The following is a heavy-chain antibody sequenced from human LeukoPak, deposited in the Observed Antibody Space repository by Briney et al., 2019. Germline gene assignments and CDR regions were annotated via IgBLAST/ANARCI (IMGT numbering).Heavy chain of an antibody. CDR1: GGSFSGYY. CDR2: INHSGST. D-gene: IGHD2-2*01. J-gene: IGHJ6*02. V-gene: IGHV4-34*01. CDR3: ARDEGYCSRTSCYGASKGMDV. Sequence: SETLSLTCAVYGGSFSGYYWSWIRQPPGKGLEWIGEINHSGSTNYNPSLKSRVTISVDTSKNQFSLKLSSVTAADTAVYYCARDEGYCSRTSCYGASKGMDVWGQGTAVIVSS.